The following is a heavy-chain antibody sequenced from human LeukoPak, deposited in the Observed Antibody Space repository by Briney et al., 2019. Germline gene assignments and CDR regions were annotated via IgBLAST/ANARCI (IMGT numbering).Heavy chain of an antibody. V-gene: IGHV3-48*04. D-gene: IGHD3-22*01. Sequence: GGSLRLSCAASGFTFSSYGMHWVRQAPGKGLEWVSYISSSGSTIYYADSVKGRFTISRDNAKNSLYLQMNSLRAEDTAVYYCARPLYYYDSSGYYSFGYWGQGTLVTVSS. CDR2: ISSSGSTI. J-gene: IGHJ4*02. CDR1: GFTFSSYG. CDR3: ARPLYYYDSSGYYSFGY.